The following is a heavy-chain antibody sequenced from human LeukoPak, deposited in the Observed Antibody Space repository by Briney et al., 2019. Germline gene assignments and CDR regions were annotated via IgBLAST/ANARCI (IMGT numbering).Heavy chain of an antibody. V-gene: IGHV4-39*07. Sequence: WVRQAPGKGLEWIGSIYYSGSTYYNPSLKSRVTISVDTSKNQFSLKLSSVTAADTAVYYCARARRMKPIAAAGTLGWFDPWGQGTLVTVSS. CDR2: IYYSGST. CDR3: ARARRMKPIAAAGTLGWFDP. D-gene: IGHD6-13*01. J-gene: IGHJ5*02.